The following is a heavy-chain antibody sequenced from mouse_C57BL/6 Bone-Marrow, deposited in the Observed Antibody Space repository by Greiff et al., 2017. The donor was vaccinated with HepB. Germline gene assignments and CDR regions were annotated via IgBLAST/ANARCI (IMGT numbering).Heavy chain of an antibody. D-gene: IGHD4-1*01. J-gene: IGHJ3*01. Sequence: EVQGVESGGGLVQSGRSLRLSCATSGFTFSDFYMEWVRQAPGKGLEWIAASRNKANDYTTEYSASVKGRFIVSRDTSQSILYLQMNALRAEDTAIYYCARDEGGTVRFAYWGQGTLVTVSA. V-gene: IGHV7-1*01. CDR3: ARDEGGTVRFAY. CDR2: SRNKANDYTT. CDR1: GFTFSDFY.